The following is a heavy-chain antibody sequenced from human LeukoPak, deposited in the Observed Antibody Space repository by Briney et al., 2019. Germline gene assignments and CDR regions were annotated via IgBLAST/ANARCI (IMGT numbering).Heavy chain of an antibody. Sequence: GGSLRLSCAASGFTFSSYSMNWVRQAPGKGLEWVSSISSSSSYIYYADSVKGRFTISRDNAKNSLYLQMNTLRAEDTAMYYCARDNWDVGAPFAIWGQGTMVTVSS. CDR2: ISSSSSYI. CDR1: GFTFSSYS. CDR3: ARDNWDVGAPFAI. J-gene: IGHJ3*02. V-gene: IGHV3-21*04. D-gene: IGHD1-20*01.